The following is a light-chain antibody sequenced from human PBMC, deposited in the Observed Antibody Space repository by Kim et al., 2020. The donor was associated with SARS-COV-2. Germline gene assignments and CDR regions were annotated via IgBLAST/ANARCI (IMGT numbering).Light chain of an antibody. J-gene: IGLJ1*01. V-gene: IGLV3-19*01. CDR1: SLRSFS. Sequence: LGQTVRIPCPGDSLRSFSANWYQQKPGQAPLLVIYCKNNRPSGIPDRFSGTSSGNTASLTITGAQAEDEADYYCNSRKSSGNPYVFGSGTKVTVL. CDR3: NSRKSSGNPYV. CDR2: CKN.